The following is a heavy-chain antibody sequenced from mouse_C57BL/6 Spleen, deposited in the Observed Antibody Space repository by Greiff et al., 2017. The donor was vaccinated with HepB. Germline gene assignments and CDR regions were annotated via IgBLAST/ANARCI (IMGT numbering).Heavy chain of an antibody. J-gene: IGHJ1*03. Sequence: DVQLQESGGGLVKPGGSLKLSCAASGFTFSDYGMHWVRQAPEKGLEWVAYISSGSSTIYYADTVKGRFTISRDNAKNTLFLQMTSLRSEDTAMYYCARTNYYPWYFDVWGTGTTVTVSS. D-gene: IGHD1-1*01. V-gene: IGHV5-17*01. CDR2: ISSGSSTI. CDR3: ARTNYYPWYFDV. CDR1: GFTFSDYG.